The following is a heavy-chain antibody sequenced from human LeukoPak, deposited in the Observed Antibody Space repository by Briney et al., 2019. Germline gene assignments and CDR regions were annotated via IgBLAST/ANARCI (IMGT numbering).Heavy chain of an antibody. Sequence: NASETLSLTCAVYGGSFSGYYWSWIRQPPGKGLEWIGEINYSGSTNYNPSLKSRVTISVDTSKNQFSLNLSSVTAADTAVYYCARSSGSYYGGYFQHWGQGTLVTVSS. CDR3: ARSSGSYYGGYFQH. J-gene: IGHJ1*01. CDR2: INYSGST. CDR1: GGSFSGYY. D-gene: IGHD1-26*01. V-gene: IGHV4-34*01.